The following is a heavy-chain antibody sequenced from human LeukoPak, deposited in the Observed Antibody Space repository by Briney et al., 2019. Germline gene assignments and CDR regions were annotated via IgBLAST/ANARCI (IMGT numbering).Heavy chain of an antibody. Sequence: SETLSLTCTVSGVSITSSSYYWGWIRQPPGKGLEWIGSIYYSGNTYYNSSLKSRVTISVDTSKNQFSLKLSSVTPEDTAVYYCARAGGSSGWCFDYWGQGTLVTVSS. CDR3: ARAGGSSGWCFDY. CDR1: GVSITSSSYY. V-gene: IGHV4-39*01. J-gene: IGHJ4*02. D-gene: IGHD6-19*01. CDR2: IYYSGNT.